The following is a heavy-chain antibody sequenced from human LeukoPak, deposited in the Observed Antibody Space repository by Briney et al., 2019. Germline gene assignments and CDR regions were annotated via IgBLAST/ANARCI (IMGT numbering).Heavy chain of an antibody. CDR3: ARGFGIYFYGMDV. D-gene: IGHD3-16*01. J-gene: IGHJ6*02. CDR2: IYFSGST. CDR1: GGSISSYY. V-gene: IGHV4-59*01. Sequence: PSETLSLTCTVSGGSISSYYWSWIRQSSGKGLEWIGYIYFSGSTNYNPSLKSRVTISVDTSKNQFSLKLSSVTAADTAVYYCARGFGIYFYGMDVWGQGTTVTVSS.